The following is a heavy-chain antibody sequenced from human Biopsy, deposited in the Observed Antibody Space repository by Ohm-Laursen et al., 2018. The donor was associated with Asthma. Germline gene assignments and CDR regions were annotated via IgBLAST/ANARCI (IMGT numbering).Heavy chain of an antibody. D-gene: IGHD3-22*01. CDR2: IWYDGSNK. CDR1: GFTFSSYG. V-gene: IGHV3-33*01. Sequence: SLRLSCSASGFTFSSYGMHWVRQAPGRGLEWVEVIWYDGSNKYYADSVKGRFTISRDNSKNTLYLQMNSLRAEDTAVYYCARDPAGYYYFDYWGQGTLVTVSS. CDR3: ARDPAGYYYFDY. J-gene: IGHJ4*02.